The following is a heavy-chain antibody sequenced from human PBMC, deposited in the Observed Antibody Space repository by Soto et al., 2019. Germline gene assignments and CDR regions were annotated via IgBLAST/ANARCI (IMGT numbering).Heavy chain of an antibody. CDR1: GGSVSSGSYY. D-gene: IGHD1-1*01. CDR3: AIASSTTGAFDI. Sequence: SETLSLTCTVSGGSVSSGSYYWSWIRQHPGKGLEWIGYIYYSGSTNYNPSLKSRVTISVDTSKNQFSLKLSSVTAADTAVYYCAIASSTTGAFDIWGQGTMVTVSS. V-gene: IGHV4-61*01. J-gene: IGHJ3*02. CDR2: IYYSGST.